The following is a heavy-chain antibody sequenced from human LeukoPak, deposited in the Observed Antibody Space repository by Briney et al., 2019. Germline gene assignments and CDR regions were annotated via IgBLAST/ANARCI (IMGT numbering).Heavy chain of an antibody. CDR3: ALAGYRSSGLGV. V-gene: IGHV3-53*01. Sequence: GGSLRPSCAGSGFTVSSNYMTWVRQAPGKGLEWVSVIYSDGRTYYADSVKGRFTISRDNSKNTVYLQMNSLRAEDTALYYCALAGYRSSGLGVWGQGTLVTVSS. CDR1: GFTVSSNY. CDR2: IYSDGRT. J-gene: IGHJ4*02. D-gene: IGHD6-13*01.